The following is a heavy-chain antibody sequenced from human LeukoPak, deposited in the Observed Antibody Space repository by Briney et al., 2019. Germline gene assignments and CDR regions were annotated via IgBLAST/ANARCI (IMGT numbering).Heavy chain of an antibody. CDR3: AREGEVDTAMVYFDY. D-gene: IGHD5-18*01. V-gene: IGHV1-18*01. Sequence: ASVKVSCKASGYTFTSYGISWVRQAPGQGLEWMGWISAYNGNTNYAQKLQGRVTMTTDTSTSTAYMELRSLRSDDTAVYYCAREGEVDTAMVYFDYWGQGTLVTVSP. CDR1: GYTFTSYG. J-gene: IGHJ4*02. CDR2: ISAYNGNT.